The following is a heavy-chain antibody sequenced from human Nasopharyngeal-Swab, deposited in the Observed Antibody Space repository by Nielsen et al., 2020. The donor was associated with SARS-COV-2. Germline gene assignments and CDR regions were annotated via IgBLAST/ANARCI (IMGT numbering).Heavy chain of an antibody. CDR2: IKQDGSEK. V-gene: IGHV3-7*01. D-gene: IGHD1-26*01. J-gene: IGHJ4*02. CDR1: GFTFSSYW. CDR3: VTGGSYYVY. Sequence: GSLRLSCAGSGFTFSSYWMSWVRQAPGKGPEWVANIKQDGSEKYYVDSVKGRFTISRDNAKNSLYLQMNSLRAEDTAVYHCVTGGSYYVYWGQGTLVTVSS.